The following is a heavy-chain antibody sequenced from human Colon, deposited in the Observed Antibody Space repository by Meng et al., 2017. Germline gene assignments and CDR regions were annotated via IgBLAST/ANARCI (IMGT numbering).Heavy chain of an antibody. CDR1: GFSLSTSGMC. D-gene: IGHD4-17*01. CDR3: ARTTYGDFVRGVVDF. J-gene: IGHJ4*02. CDR2: IDWNDDK. V-gene: IGHV2-70*01. Sequence: SGPTLVKPTQTLTLTCTFSGFSLSTSGMCVSWIRQSPGKAPDWLALIDWNDDKYYRASLRTRVTISKDSSKSQVVLRMTNMDPVDTATYYFARTTYGDFVRGVVDFWGQGTLVTVSS.